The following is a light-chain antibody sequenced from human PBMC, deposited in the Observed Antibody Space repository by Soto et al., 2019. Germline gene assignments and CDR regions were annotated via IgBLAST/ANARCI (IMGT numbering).Light chain of an antibody. Sequence: EIVLTQSPGTLSLSPGERATLSCRASQSVSSSSLAWYQQKPGQAPRLLLFDASSRATDIPDRFSGSGSGTDFTLTLSRLEPEDFAVYYCQQSATSPPKYTFGQGTKLEIK. CDR2: DAS. CDR3: QQSATSPPKYT. J-gene: IGKJ2*01. CDR1: QSVSSSS. V-gene: IGKV3-20*01.